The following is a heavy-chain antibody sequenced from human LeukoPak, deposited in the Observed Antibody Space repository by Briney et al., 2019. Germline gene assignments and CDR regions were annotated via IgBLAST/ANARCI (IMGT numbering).Heavy chain of an antibody. D-gene: IGHD3-22*01. CDR3: ARVIGSAGYGMDV. J-gene: IGHJ6*02. V-gene: IGHV3-53*01. Sequence: GRSLRLSCAASGFTVSSNYMSWVRQAPGKGLEWVSVIYSGGSTYYADSVKGRFTISRDNSKNTLYLQMNSLRAEDTAVYYCARVIGSAGYGMDVWGQGTTVTVSS. CDR1: GFTVSSNY. CDR2: IYSGGST.